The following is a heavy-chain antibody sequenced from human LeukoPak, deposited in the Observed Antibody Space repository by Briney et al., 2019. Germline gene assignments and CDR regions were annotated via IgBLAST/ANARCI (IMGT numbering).Heavy chain of an antibody. Sequence: SETLSLTCTVSGVSISSYYWSWVRQPPGKGLEWVGYIYYSGSTNYNASLKSRVTISVDTSKNQFSLKLSSVTAADTAVYYCARNPSILRPYYFDYWGQGTPVTVSS. CDR2: IYYSGST. CDR3: ARNPSILRPYYFDY. D-gene: IGHD2-21*01. CDR1: GVSISSYY. J-gene: IGHJ4*02. V-gene: IGHV4-59*01.